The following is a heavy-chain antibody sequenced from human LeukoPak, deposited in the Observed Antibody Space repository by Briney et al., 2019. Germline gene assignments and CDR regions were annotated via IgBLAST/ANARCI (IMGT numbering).Heavy chain of an antibody. J-gene: IGHJ6*03. CDR3: ARRAVGNSHYYSMDV. D-gene: IGHD6-19*01. CDR1: GYTFISYD. CDR2: MNPNSGNT. Sequence: ASVKVSCKASGYTFISYDINWVRQVTGQGLEWMGWMNPNSGNTGYAQKFQGGVTITRNTSISTAFMELSSLRSEDTAVYYCARRAVGNSHYYSMDVWGKGTTVTVSS. V-gene: IGHV1-8*03.